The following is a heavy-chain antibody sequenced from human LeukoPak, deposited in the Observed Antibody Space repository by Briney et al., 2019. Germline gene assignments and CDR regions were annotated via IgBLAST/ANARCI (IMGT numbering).Heavy chain of an antibody. Sequence: GGSLRLSCAASGFTFSSYAMSWVRQAPGKGLEWDSAISGSGGSTYYADSVKGRFTISRDNSKNTLYLQMNSLRAEDTAVYYCAKWPVVVVPAARYFDYWGQGTLVTVSS. CDR3: AKWPVVVVPAARYFDY. V-gene: IGHV3-23*01. D-gene: IGHD2-2*01. J-gene: IGHJ4*02. CDR1: GFTFSSYA. CDR2: ISGSGGST.